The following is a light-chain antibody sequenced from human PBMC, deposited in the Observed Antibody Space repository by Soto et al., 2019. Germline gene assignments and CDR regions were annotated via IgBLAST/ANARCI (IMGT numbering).Light chain of an antibody. CDR3: SGYEGTKDDGV. J-gene: IGLJ1*01. Sequence: QSVLAQPRSAPGSPGQSFTISCTGTSSDVGGYNYVSWYRQHPGKDPKLLIYEVSKRPSGVPDRFSGSTSGNTASLTVSGRHPEDKSDYYWSGYEGTKDDGVYVTGTQVTVL. CDR1: SSDVGGYNY. V-gene: IGLV2-8*01. CDR2: EVS.